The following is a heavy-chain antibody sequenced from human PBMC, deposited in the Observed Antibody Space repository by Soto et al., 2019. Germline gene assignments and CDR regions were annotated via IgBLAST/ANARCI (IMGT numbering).Heavy chain of an antibody. Sequence: PSQTLSLTCAISGDSVSSNSAAWNWIRQSPSRGLEWLGRTYYRSKWYNDYAVSVKSRITINPDTSKNQFSLQLNSVTPEDTAVYYCARESWVAAAGTTDYYYSGMDVWGQGTTVTVSS. D-gene: IGHD6-13*01. CDR2: TYYRSKWYN. V-gene: IGHV6-1*01. CDR3: ARESWVAAAGTTDYYYSGMDV. CDR1: GDSVSSNSAA. J-gene: IGHJ6*02.